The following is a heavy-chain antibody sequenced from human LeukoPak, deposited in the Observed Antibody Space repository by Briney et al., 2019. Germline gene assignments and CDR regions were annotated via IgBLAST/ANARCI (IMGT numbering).Heavy chain of an antibody. Sequence: PGGSLRLPCAASGFTFDDYDMSWVRQAPGKGLEWVSGINWNGGSTGYADSVKGRFTISRDNARNSLYLQMNSLRAEDTALYYCARIAMAGIGDGFDIWGQGPMVTASS. J-gene: IGHJ3*02. CDR3: ARIAMAGIGDGFDI. D-gene: IGHD6-19*01. CDR2: INWNGGST. V-gene: IGHV3-20*04. CDR1: GFTFDDYD.